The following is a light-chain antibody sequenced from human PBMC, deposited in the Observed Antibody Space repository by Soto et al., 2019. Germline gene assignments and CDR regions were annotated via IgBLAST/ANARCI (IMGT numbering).Light chain of an antibody. V-gene: IGLV2-14*01. CDR2: EVS. CDR1: SSDIGGYNY. CDR3: SSHTTSNTQA. Sequence: QSALTQPASVSGSPGQSITISCTGTSSDIGGYNYVSWYQQHPGNPPKLMIYEVSNRPSGVSNRFSGSKSGNTASLTISGLQAEDEADYYCSSHTTSNTQAFGGGTKLTVL. J-gene: IGLJ3*02.